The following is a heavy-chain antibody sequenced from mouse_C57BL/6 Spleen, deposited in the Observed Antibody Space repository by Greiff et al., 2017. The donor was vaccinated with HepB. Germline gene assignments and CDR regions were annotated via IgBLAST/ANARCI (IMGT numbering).Heavy chain of an antibody. V-gene: IGHV1-42*01. CDR3: ARGYFDY. Sequence: VRLKQSGPELVKPGASVKISCKASGYSFTGYYMNWVKQSPEKSLEWIGEINPSTGGTTYNQKFKAKATLTVDKSSSTAYMQLKSLTSEDSAVYYCARGYFDYWGQGTTLTVSS. CDR1: GYSFTGYY. CDR2: INPSTGGT. J-gene: IGHJ2*01.